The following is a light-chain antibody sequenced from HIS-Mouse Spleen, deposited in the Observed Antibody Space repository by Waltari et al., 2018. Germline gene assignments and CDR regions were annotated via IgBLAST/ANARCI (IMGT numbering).Light chain of an antibody. V-gene: IGLV2-14*03. CDR2: DVS. CDR1: SSDFGGDHY. Sequence: QSALTQPASVSGSPGQSVTISCTGTSSDFGGDHYVSWYQQHPGKAPKLMIYDVSNRPSGVSNRFSGSKSGNTASLTISGLQAEDEADYYCSSYTSSSTWVFGGGTKLTVL. CDR3: SSYTSSSTWV. J-gene: IGLJ3*02.